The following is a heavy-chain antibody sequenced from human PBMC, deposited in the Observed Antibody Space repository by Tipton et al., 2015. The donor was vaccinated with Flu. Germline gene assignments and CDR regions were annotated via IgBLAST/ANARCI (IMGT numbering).Heavy chain of an antibody. J-gene: IGHJ4*02. CDR2: IYPSGTT. Sequence: TLSLTCTVSSGSIRSTNYFCAWIRQPPGKRLELIGSIYPSGTTYYNPSLKSRVTISVDTSKSQFSLMLRSVTAADTAVYYCARTYVYGGGDCYNDFWGQGTLVTVSS. CDR3: ARTYVYGGGDCYNDF. CDR1: SGSIRSTNYF. V-gene: IGHV4-39*01. D-gene: IGHD2-21*01.